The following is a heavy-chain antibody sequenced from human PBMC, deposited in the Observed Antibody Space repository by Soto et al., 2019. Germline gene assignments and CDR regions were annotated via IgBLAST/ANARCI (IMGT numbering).Heavy chain of an antibody. CDR3: ARVVTMVRGVTPLGFDP. V-gene: IGHV5-51*01. D-gene: IGHD3-10*01. Sequence: EVQLVQSGPEVKKPGESLKISCKGSGFSFTANWIGWVRRLPGKGLEWMGMIYPGDSDTRYSPSLQGQVTISADKSISTTYLQWSSLKASDSAMYYCARVVTMVRGVTPLGFDPWGQGTLVTVSS. CDR1: GFSFTANW. CDR2: IYPGDSDT. J-gene: IGHJ5*02.